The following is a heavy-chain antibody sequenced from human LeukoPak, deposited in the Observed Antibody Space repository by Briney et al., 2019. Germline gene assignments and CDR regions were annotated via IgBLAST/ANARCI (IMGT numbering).Heavy chain of an antibody. CDR1: GGSISSGDYY. D-gene: IGHD4-23*01. Sequence: SETLSLTCTVSGGSISSGDYYWSWIRQPPGKGLEWIGYIYYSGSTYYNPSLKSRVTISVDTSKNQFSLKLSSVTAADTAVYYCARVENDYGGNRYFDYWGKGTLVTVSS. V-gene: IGHV4-30-4*01. J-gene: IGHJ4*02. CDR3: ARVENDYGGNRYFDY. CDR2: IYYSGST.